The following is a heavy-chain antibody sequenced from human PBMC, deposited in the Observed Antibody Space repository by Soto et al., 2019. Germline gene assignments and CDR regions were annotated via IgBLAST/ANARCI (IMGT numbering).Heavy chain of an antibody. CDR1: GFTFSSYG. CDR2: IWYDGSNK. V-gene: IGHV3-33*01. D-gene: IGHD6-19*01. Sequence: TGGSLRLSCAASGFTFSSYGMHWVRQAPGKGLEWVAVIWYDGSNKYYADSVKGRFTISRDNSKNTLYLQMNSLRAEDTAVYYCAREYSSGWPPVRAFDIWGQGTMVTVSS. CDR3: AREYSSGWPPVRAFDI. J-gene: IGHJ3*02.